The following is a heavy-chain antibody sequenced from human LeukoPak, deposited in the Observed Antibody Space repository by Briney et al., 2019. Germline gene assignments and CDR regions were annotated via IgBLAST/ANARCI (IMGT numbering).Heavy chain of an antibody. CDR2: IKQDGSEK. J-gene: IGHJ3*02. CDR3: ARDYFDSGDYYDAFDI. D-gene: IGHD3-22*01. V-gene: IGHV3-7*04. Sequence: GGSLRLSCAASGFTFSIYWMTWVRQAPGKGLEWVANIKQDGSEKYYVDSAKGRFTISRDNAKNSLYLQMNSLRAEDTAVYYCARDYFDSGDYYDAFDIWGQGTMVTVSS. CDR1: GFTFSIYW.